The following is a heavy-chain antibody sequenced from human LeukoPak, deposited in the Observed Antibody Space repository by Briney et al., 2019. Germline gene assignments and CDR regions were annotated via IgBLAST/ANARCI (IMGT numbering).Heavy chain of an antibody. Sequence: SETLSLTCAVSGVSVSNSYWSWIRLPAGKGLEWIGRAYTGGSTNYNPSLKSRVTMSVDTSKNEFSLKLSSVSAADTAVYYCGSDPGMGSRPTWGPGTQVIVSS. CDR1: GVSVSNSY. J-gene: IGHJ5*02. V-gene: IGHV4-4*07. CDR2: AYTGGST. CDR3: GSDPGMGSRPT. D-gene: IGHD3-10*01.